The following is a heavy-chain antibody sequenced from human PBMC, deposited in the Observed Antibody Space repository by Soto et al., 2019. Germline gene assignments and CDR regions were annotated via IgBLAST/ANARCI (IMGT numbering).Heavy chain of an antibody. CDR1: GFTFSNYR. Sequence: EVQRVESGGGLVQPGGSLRLSCVASGFTFSNYRMSWVRQAPGKGLEWVANVNQDGSEKYYVDSVKGRFTISSDNIKNSSYLYMHFLIVEDTCLYYCWIGSSAPDHWGQGTLVTVSP. CDR2: VNQDGSEK. J-gene: IGHJ4*02. V-gene: IGHV3-7*01. CDR3: WIGSSAPDH.